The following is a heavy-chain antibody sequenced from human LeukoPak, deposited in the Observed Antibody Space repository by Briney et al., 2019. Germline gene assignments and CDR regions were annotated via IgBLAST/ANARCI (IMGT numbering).Heavy chain of an antibody. Sequence: SETLSLTCTVYGASMSSPDYYWGWIRQPPGKGPEWIASISHTGSTYHSASLKSRVSISVDTSKNQFSLSLRSVTGADTAVYYCARHSSLNYLNWVGPGGQ. CDR1: GASMSSPDYY. CDR3: ARHSSLNYLNWVGP. J-gene: IGHJ5*02. V-gene: IGHV4-39*01. CDR2: ISHTGST. D-gene: IGHD5-24*01.